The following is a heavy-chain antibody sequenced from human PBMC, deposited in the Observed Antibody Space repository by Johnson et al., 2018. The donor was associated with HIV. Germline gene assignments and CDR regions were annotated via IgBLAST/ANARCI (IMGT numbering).Heavy chain of an antibody. CDR1: GFTFSYYA. V-gene: IGHV3-30*14. CDR2: IAYDGSNK. J-gene: IGHJ3*02. CDR3: ARGEYYYDSSGYSNTPDAFDI. Sequence: QVQLVESGGGVVQPGRSLRLSCAASGFTFSYYAMHWVRQAPGKGLEWVAVIAYDGSNKYYADSVKGRFTISRDNSKNTLYLQMNSLRAEDTAVYYCARGEYYYDSSGYSNTPDAFDIWGQGTMVTVSS. D-gene: IGHD3-22*01.